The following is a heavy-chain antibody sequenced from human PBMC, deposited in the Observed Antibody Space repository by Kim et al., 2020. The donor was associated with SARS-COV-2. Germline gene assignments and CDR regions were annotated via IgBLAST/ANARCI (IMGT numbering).Heavy chain of an antibody. V-gene: IGHV3-21*01. CDR1: GFTFSSYS. CDR3: ASPLGGILTGYSY. Sequence: GGSLRLSCAASGFTFSSYSMNWVRQAPGKGLEWVSSISSSSYIYYADSVKGRFTISRDNAKNSLYLQMNSLRAEDTAVYYCASPLGGILTGYSYWGQGTLVTVSS. D-gene: IGHD3-9*01. J-gene: IGHJ4*02. CDR2: ISSSSYI.